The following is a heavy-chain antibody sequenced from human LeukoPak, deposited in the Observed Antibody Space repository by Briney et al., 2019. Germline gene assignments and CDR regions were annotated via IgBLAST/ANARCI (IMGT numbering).Heavy chain of an antibody. V-gene: IGHV3-33*01. CDR3: TRGDYYDSSGYYFPDAFDI. CDR1: GFTFSSYG. CDR2: IWYDGSNK. J-gene: IGHJ3*02. Sequence: GGSLRLSCAASGFTFSSYGTHWVRQAPGKGLEWVAVIWYDGSNKCYVDSVQGRFTISRDNSKNTLYLQMSSLRAEDTAVYYCTRGDYYDSSGYYFPDAFDIWGQGTMVTVSS. D-gene: IGHD3-22*01.